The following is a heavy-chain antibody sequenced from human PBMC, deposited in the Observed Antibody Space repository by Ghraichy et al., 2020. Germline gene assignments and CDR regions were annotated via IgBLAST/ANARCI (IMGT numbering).Heavy chain of an antibody. CDR1: GFTLNSYW. J-gene: IGHJ6*02. Sequence: GESLNISCAASGFTLNSYWLTWVRQAPGKGLEWVANIKPDGSGKYYVDSVKGRFTISRDNAKNSLFLQMNSLRAEDTAVYYCARDFWNGYYYYYGMDVWGQGTTVTVSS. V-gene: IGHV3-7*01. CDR2: IKPDGSGK. D-gene: IGHD3-3*01. CDR3: ARDFWNGYYYYYGMDV.